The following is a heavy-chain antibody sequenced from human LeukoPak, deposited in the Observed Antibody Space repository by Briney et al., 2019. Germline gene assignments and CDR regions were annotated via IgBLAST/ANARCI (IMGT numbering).Heavy chain of an antibody. J-gene: IGHJ4*02. CDR2: ISGSGGST. CDR3: AKDKRFGELGVY. V-gene: IGHV3-23*01. CDR1: GFTFSSYA. D-gene: IGHD3-10*01. Sequence: VGSLRLSCAASGFTFSSYAMSWVRQAPGKGLEWVSAISGSGGSTYYADSVKGRFTISRDNPKNTLYLQMNSLRAEDTAVYYCAKDKRFGELGVYWGQGTLVTVSS.